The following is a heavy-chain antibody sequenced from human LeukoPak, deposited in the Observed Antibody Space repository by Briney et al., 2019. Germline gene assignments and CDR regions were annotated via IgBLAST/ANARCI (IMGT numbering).Heavy chain of an antibody. CDR1: GFTFSSYA. V-gene: IGHV3-30*04. Sequence: GRSLRLSCAASGFTFSSYAMHWVRQAPGKGLEWVAVISYDGSNKYYADSVKGRFTISRDNSKNTLYLQMNSLRAEDTAVYYCAKDASGYDYYFDYWGQGTLVTVSS. D-gene: IGHD5-12*01. J-gene: IGHJ4*02. CDR3: AKDASGYDYYFDY. CDR2: ISYDGSNK.